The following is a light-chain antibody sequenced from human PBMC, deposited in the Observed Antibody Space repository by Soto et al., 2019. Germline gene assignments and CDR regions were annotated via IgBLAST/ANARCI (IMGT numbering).Light chain of an antibody. CDR3: QQSYTTPYT. V-gene: IGKV1-39*01. Sequence: DIQMHQSPSSLYASVGDRVTITCQASQSISNFLNWYQQKPWKAPELLIYAASSLHSGVPSRFSGSGSGTNLTLTISSLQPEDFATYSCQQSYTTPYTFGQGTKLEIK. CDR1: QSISNF. CDR2: AAS. J-gene: IGKJ2*01.